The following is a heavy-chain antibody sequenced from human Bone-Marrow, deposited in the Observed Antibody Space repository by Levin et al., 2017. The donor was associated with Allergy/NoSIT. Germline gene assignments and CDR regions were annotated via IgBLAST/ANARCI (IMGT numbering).Heavy chain of an antibody. D-gene: IGHD4-23*01. CDR1: GFSFNLYN. V-gene: IGHV3-48*01. CDR2: IGSSISTI. J-gene: IGHJ4*02. Sequence: GGSLRLSCAASGFSFNLYNMNWVRQAPGKGLEWVSFIGSSISTIPYADPVKGRFTISRDNAKSSLFLQMNSLRVEDTAVYYCATTVGSENVLDYWGPGTLVTV. CDR3: ATTVGSENVLDY.